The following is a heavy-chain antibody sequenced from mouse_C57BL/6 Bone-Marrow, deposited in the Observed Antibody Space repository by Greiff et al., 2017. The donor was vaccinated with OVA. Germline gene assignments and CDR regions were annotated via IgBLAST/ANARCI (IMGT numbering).Heavy chain of an antibody. J-gene: IGHJ2*01. CDR2: ISSGSSTI. V-gene: IGHV5-17*01. Sequence: EVMLVESGGGLVKPGGSLKLSCAASGFTFSDYGMHWVRQAPETGLEWVAYISSGSSTIYYADTVKGRFTISRDNAKNTLFLQMTSLRSEDTAMYYCAITAQDYFDYWGQGTTLTVSS. CDR1: GFTFSDYG. D-gene: IGHD3-2*02. CDR3: AITAQDYFDY.